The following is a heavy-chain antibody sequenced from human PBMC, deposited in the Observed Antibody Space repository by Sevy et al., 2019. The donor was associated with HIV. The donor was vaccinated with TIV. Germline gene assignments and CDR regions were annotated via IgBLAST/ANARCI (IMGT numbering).Heavy chain of an antibody. D-gene: IGHD6-13*01. CDR2: IKQDGSVR. CDR3: VRAIAADGSF. J-gene: IGHJ4*02. Sequence: GGSLRLSCVASGFTLNSYWMSWVRQAPGKGLEWVANIKQDGSVRHYVDSVKGRFTISRDNARNLVYLQMNSLRVEDTALYYCVRAIAADGSFWGQGTLVTVSS. CDR1: GFTLNSYW. V-gene: IGHV3-7*01.